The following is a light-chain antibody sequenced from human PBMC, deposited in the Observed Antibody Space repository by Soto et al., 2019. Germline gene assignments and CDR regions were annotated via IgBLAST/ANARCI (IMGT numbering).Light chain of an antibody. V-gene: IGLV2-14*01. CDR2: ASS. CDR3: SSYTSGTTLYV. CDR1: SSDVGGYNY. Sequence: HSVLTQPASVSGSPGQSITISCTGTSSDVGGYNYVSWYQHHAGKAPRLMIYASSNRPSGVSHRFSGSRSGNTASLTISGLQAEDEADYYCSSYTSGTTLYVFGTGTKVPS. J-gene: IGLJ1*01.